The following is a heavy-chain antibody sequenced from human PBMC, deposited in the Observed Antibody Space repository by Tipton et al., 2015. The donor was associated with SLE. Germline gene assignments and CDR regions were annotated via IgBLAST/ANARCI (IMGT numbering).Heavy chain of an antibody. V-gene: IGHV3-30-3*01. D-gene: IGHD5/OR15-5a*01. Sequence: SLRLSCAGSGITFINYAMHWVRQAPGKGLEWVAVISYDGGNKDYADSVKGRFTISRDNSKNTLYLQMNSLRPEDTAVYYCTRGGLKGFVAFHIWGQGTMVTVSS. CDR3: TRGGLKGFVAFHI. CDR2: ISYDGGNK. CDR1: GITFINYA. J-gene: IGHJ3*02.